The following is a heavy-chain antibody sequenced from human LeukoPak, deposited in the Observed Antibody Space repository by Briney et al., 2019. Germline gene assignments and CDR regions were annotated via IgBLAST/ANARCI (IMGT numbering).Heavy chain of an antibody. V-gene: IGHV4-39*07. CDR1: GGSISSSSYY. CDR2: IYYSGST. Sequence: SETLSLTCTVSGGSISSSSYYWGWIRQPPGKGLEWIGSIYYSGSTYYNPSLKSRVTISVDTSKNQFSLKLSSVTAADTAVYYCARETPEPPTYYDFWSGYYGAYYYYYYMDVWGKGTTVTVSS. D-gene: IGHD3-3*01. CDR3: ARETPEPPTYYDFWSGYYGAYYYYYYMDV. J-gene: IGHJ6*03.